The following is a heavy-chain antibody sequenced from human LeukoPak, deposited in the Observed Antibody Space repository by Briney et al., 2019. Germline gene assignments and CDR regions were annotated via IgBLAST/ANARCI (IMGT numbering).Heavy chain of an antibody. Sequence: PGGSLRLSCAASGFTFSSYSMNWVRQAPGKGLEWVSSISSSSSYIYYADSVKGRSTISRDNAKNSLYLQMNSLRAEDTAVYYCARDISIAPGIWGQGTMVTVSS. V-gene: IGHV3-21*01. J-gene: IGHJ3*02. CDR1: GFTFSSYS. CDR3: ARDISIAPGI. CDR2: ISSSSSYI. D-gene: IGHD3-3*01.